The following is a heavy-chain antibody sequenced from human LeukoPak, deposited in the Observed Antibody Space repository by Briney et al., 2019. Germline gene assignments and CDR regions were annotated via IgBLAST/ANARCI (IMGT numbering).Heavy chain of an antibody. CDR3: AVTTPYYYYMDV. D-gene: IGHD4-17*01. J-gene: IGHJ6*03. CDR1: GFSFTTYW. CDR2: IKQDGSEK. Sequence: GGSLRLSCAASGFSFTTYWMGWVRQAPGKGLEWVANIKQDGSEKYYVDSVKGRFTISRDNAKNSLYLQMNGLRAEDTAVYYCAVTTPYYYYMDVWGKGTTVTVSS. V-gene: IGHV3-7*01.